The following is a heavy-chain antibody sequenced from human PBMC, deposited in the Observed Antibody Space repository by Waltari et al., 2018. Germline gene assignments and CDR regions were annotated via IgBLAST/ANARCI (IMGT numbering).Heavy chain of an antibody. Sequence: EVQLVESGGDLVQPGGSLRLSCAASGFTFSDHLVDWVRQAPGKGLEWVGRIKNRANRYTTEYAASVEGRFSISRDDSKNLLYLQMNSLRTVDTAVYYCAQYYVGFWGPGSVVTVSS. J-gene: IGHJ4*02. V-gene: IGHV3-72*01. CDR1: GFTFSDHL. CDR2: IKNRANRYTT. D-gene: IGHD1-26*01. CDR3: AQYYVGF.